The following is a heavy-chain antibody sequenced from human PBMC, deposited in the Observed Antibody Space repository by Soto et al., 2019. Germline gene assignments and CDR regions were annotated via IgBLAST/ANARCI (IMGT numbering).Heavy chain of an antibody. Sequence: GGSLRLSCAASGFTFSSYAMHWVRQAPGKGLEWVAVISYDGSNKYYADSVKGRFTISRDNSKNTLYLQMNSLRAEDTAVYYCARDPDSSGWYYYGMDVWGQGTTVTVSS. CDR2: ISYDGSNK. V-gene: IGHV3-30-3*01. CDR3: ARDPDSSGWYYYGMDV. J-gene: IGHJ6*02. D-gene: IGHD6-19*01. CDR1: GFTFSSYA.